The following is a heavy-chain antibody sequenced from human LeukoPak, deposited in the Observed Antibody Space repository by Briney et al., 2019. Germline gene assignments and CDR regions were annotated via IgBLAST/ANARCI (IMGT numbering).Heavy chain of an antibody. J-gene: IGHJ6*03. CDR3: TTSDFWSGYAPMDV. V-gene: IGHV3-15*01. CDR1: GFTFSNAW. D-gene: IGHD3-3*01. Sequence: PGGSLRLSCAASGFTFSNAWMRWVRQAPGKGLEWVARIKSNTDGGTTDYAAPVKGRFTISRDDSKDTLYLQMTSLKTEDTAVYYCTTSDFWSGYAPMDVWGKGTTATVSS. CDR2: IKSNTDGGTT.